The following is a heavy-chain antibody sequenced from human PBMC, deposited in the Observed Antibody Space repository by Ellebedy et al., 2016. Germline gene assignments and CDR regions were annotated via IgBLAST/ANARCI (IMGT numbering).Heavy chain of an antibody. CDR2: IDPSDSYT. Sequence: GESLKISXKGSGYSFTSYWISWVRQMPGKGLEWMGRIDPSDSYTNYSPSFQGHVTISADKSISPAYLQWSRLKASDTAMYYCASLYDYVWGSSSLSYYGMDVWGQGTTVTVSS. J-gene: IGHJ6*02. D-gene: IGHD3-16*01. V-gene: IGHV5-10-1*01. CDR1: GYSFTSYW. CDR3: ASLYDYVWGSSSLSYYGMDV.